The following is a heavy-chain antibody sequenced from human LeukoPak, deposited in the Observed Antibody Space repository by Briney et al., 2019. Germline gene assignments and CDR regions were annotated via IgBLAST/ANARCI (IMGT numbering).Heavy chain of an antibody. CDR3: AGLGVMVLVYQFEY. V-gene: IGHV4-39*07. CDR2: ISYSGST. J-gene: IGHJ4*02. CDR1: GGSITSSKYF. Sequence: SETLSLTCAVSGGSITSSKYFWGWIRQPPGKELELIGIISYSGSTDYNPSLKSRVTISTDTSTNQFSLKLTSVAAADTAVYYCAGLGVMVLVYQFEYWGRGTPVTVSS. D-gene: IGHD2-8*01.